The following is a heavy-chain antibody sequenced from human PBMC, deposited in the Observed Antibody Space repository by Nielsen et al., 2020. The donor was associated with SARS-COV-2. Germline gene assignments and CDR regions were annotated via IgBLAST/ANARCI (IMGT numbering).Heavy chain of an antibody. CDR3: ARTRVMADNEEVYYYYAMDV. D-gene: IGHD3-16*01. V-gene: IGHV1-2*02. CDR1: GYTFTSYA. CDR2: INPNSGGT. Sequence: ASVKVSCKASGYTFTSYAMNWVRQAPGQGLEWMGWINPNSGGTNYAQKFQGRVSMTRDTSISTAYMELSRLRSDDTAVYYCARTRVMADNEEVYYYYAMDVWGQGTTVTVSS. J-gene: IGHJ6*02.